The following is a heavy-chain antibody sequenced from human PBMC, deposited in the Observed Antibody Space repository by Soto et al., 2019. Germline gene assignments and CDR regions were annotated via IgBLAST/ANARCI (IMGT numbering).Heavy chain of an antibody. Sequence: GGSPRLSCAASGFTFSSYGMHWVRQAPGKGLEWVAVIWYDGSNKYYADSVKGRFTISRDNSKNTLYLQMNSLRAEDTAVYYCARENWNYSGVGFDPWGQGTLVTVSS. CDR1: GFTFSSYG. CDR2: IWYDGSNK. D-gene: IGHD1-7*01. J-gene: IGHJ5*02. CDR3: ARENWNYSGVGFDP. V-gene: IGHV3-33*01.